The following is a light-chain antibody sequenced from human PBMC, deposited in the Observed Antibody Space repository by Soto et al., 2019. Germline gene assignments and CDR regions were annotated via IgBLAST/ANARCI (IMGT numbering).Light chain of an antibody. Sequence: DIVMTQSPDSLAVSLGERATINCKSSQSVLYSPNNKNYIAWYQQKPGQPPKLLVYWASTRESGVPDRFSGSGSGTDFTLTISSLQAEDVAVYYCQQYHSVPQNFVQGTKVEIK. J-gene: IGKJ1*01. CDR1: QSVLYSPNNKNY. CDR3: QQYHSVPQN. CDR2: WAS. V-gene: IGKV4-1*01.